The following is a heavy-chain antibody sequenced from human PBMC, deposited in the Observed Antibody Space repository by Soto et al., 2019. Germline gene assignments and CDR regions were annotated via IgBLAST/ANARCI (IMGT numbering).Heavy chain of an antibody. CDR3: AKVGEYDGDPHLGYYYYGMDV. V-gene: IGHV1-46*01. J-gene: IGHJ6*02. CDR2: INPTGGGRT. D-gene: IGHD1-1*01. CDR1: GYDVTRYY. Sequence: ASVKVSCKASGYDVTRYYIHWVRQGPGQVLEWMGRINPTGGGRTKYARKFQGRVTVTSDRSTSTVYMELTSLRSDDTAVYYCAKVGEYDGDPHLGYYYYGMDVWGQGSTVTVYS.